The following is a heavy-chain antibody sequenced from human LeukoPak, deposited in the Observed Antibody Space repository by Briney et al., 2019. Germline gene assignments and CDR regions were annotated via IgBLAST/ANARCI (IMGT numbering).Heavy chain of an antibody. D-gene: IGHD6-13*01. CDR3: ARLSGSSWYDYYYYYMDV. J-gene: IGHJ6*03. CDR2: IYTSGST. CDR1: GGSISSYY. V-gene: IGHV4-4*07. Sequence: EPSETLSLTCTVSGGSISSYYWSWIRQPAGKGLEWIGRIYTSGSTNYNSSLKSRVTMSVDTSKNQFSLKLSSVTAADTAVYYCARLSGSSWYDYYYYYMDVWGKGTTVTVSS.